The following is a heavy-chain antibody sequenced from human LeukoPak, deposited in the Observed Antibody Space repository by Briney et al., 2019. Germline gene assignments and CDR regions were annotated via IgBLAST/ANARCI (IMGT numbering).Heavy chain of an antibody. Sequence: GGSLRLSCAASGFTFSSYSMNWVRQAPGKGLEWVSSISSSSSYIYYADSVKGRFTISRDNAKNSLYLQMNSLRAEDTAVYYCAKVMDRDIVATIRLGSQYYFDYWGQGTLVTVSS. CDR3: AKVMDRDIVATIRLGSQYYFDY. V-gene: IGHV3-21*01. J-gene: IGHJ4*02. D-gene: IGHD5-12*01. CDR2: ISSSSSYI. CDR1: GFTFSSYS.